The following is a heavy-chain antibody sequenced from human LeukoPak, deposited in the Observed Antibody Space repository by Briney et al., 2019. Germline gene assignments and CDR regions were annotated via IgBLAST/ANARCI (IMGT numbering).Heavy chain of an antibody. CDR2: IYYSGST. Sequence: SETLSLTCTVSGGSISSSSYYWGWIRQPPGKGLEWIGSIYYSGSTYYNPSLKSRVTISVDTSKNQFSLKLRSVTAADTAVYYCASYFWSGYYTTVFDYWGQGTLVTVSS. J-gene: IGHJ4*02. CDR1: GGSISSSSYY. D-gene: IGHD3-3*01. CDR3: ASYFWSGYYTTVFDY. V-gene: IGHV4-39*01.